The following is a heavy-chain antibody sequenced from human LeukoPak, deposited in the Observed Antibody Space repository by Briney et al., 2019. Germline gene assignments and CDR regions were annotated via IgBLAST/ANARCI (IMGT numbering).Heavy chain of an antibody. CDR1: GFTFSNAW. J-gene: IGHJ4*02. CDR3: TTQVYCSSTSCQYWVEDY. D-gene: IGHD2-2*01. V-gene: IGHV3-15*01. Sequence: PGGSLRLSCAASGFTFSNAWMSWVRRAPGKGLEWVGRIKSKTDGGTTDYAAPVKGRFTISRDDSKNTLYLQMNSLKTEDTAVYYCTTQVYCSSTSCQYWVEDYWGQGTLVTVSS. CDR2: IKSKTDGGTT.